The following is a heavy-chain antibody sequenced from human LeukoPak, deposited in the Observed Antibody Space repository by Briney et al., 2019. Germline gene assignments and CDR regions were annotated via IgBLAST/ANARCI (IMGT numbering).Heavy chain of an antibody. Sequence: PGRSLRLSCAASGFTFSSYGMPWVRQAPGKGLEWVAVIWYDGSNKYYADSVKGRFTISRDNSKNTLYLQMNSLRAEGKAVYYCARVPGPQNPQDWPENAFDIWGQRTMFTVSS. V-gene: IGHV3-33*01. CDR2: IWYDGSNK. J-gene: IGHJ3*02. D-gene: IGHD3-9*01. CDR1: GFTFSSYG. CDR3: ARVPGPQNPQDWPENAFDI.